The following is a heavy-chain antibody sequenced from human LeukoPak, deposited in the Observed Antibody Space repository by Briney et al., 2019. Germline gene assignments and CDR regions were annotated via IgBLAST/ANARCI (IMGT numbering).Heavy chain of an antibody. J-gene: IGHJ5*02. Sequence: GRSLRLSCAASGFTFSSYGMHWVRQAPGKGLEWVAVISYDGSNKYYADSVKGRFTISRDNSKNTLYLQMNSLRAEDTAVYYCAKEGGRVVAAAGYNWFDPWGQGTLVTVSS. V-gene: IGHV3-30*18. CDR2: ISYDGSNK. CDR3: AKEGGRVVAAAGYNWFDP. CDR1: GFTFSSYG. D-gene: IGHD6-13*01.